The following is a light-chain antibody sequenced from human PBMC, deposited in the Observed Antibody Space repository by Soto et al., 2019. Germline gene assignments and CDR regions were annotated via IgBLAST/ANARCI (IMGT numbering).Light chain of an antibody. Sequence: ERVMTQSPATLSVSPGERATLPCRASQSVSSNLAWYQQKPGQAPRLLIYGASTRATGIPARFSGSGSGTEFTLTISSLQSEDFAVYYCQQYDDWPPWTFGQGTKVDIK. J-gene: IGKJ1*01. CDR1: QSVSSN. CDR3: QQYDDWPPWT. CDR2: GAS. V-gene: IGKV3-15*01.